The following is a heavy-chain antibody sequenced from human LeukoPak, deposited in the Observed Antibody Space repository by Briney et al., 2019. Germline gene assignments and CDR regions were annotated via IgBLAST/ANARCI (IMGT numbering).Heavy chain of an antibody. V-gene: IGHV4-59*01. CDR2: IDYSGST. Sequence: SETLSLTCTVSGGTISSYYWSWIRPPPGKGLEWIAYIDYSGSTNYNPSLKSRVTISVDASKNQFSLKLSSVTAADTAVYYCARDRRRDLLHAFDIWGQGTMVTVSS. CDR1: GGTISSYY. CDR3: ARDRRRDLLHAFDI. J-gene: IGHJ3*02. D-gene: IGHD1-26*01.